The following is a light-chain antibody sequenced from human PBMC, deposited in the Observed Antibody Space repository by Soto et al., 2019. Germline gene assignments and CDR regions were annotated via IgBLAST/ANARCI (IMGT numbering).Light chain of an antibody. CDR2: AAS. Sequence: DIQLTQSPSFLSASVGDRVTITCRASQGISSYLAWYQHKPGKAPKLLIYAASTLQSGVPSRFSGSGSGTEFTLTISSLQPEDFATYYCQQLNSYPLTFGGGT. CDR3: QQLNSYPLT. J-gene: IGKJ4*01. CDR1: QGISSY. V-gene: IGKV1-9*01.